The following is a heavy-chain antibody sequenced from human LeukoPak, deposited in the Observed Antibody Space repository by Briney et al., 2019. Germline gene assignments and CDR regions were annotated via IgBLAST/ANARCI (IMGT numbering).Heavy chain of an antibody. D-gene: IGHD5-18*01. V-gene: IGHV3-11*04. Sequence: GGSLRLSCATSGFTFSDYYMSWIRQAPGKGLEWVSYISNSGSTKYYGDSVKGRFTISRANAKNTLYLQMNSLRAEDTAVYYCARINREPGYSSDYWGQGTLVTVSS. CDR3: ARINREPGYSSDY. J-gene: IGHJ4*02. CDR2: ISNSGSTK. CDR1: GFTFSDYY.